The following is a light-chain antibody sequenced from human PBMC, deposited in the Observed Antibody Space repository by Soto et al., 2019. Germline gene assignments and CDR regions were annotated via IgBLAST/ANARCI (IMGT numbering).Light chain of an antibody. J-gene: IGKJ1*01. CDR1: QNVRSPY. CDR3: QQYGNSAWT. V-gene: IGKV3-20*01. CDR2: AAS. Sequence: EIVLTQSPGTLSLSPGERATLSCRASQNVRSPYLAWYQQKPGQAPRLLIYAASSRAAGIPDRFSGSGSGTDFTLTISRLEPDDFAVYYCQQYGNSAWTFGQGTKVEIK.